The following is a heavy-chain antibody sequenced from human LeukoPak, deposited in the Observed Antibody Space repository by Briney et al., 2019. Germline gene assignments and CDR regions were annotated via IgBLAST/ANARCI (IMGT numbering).Heavy chain of an antibody. J-gene: IGHJ4*02. Sequence: PGGSLRLSCAASGFTFSSYAMSWVRQAPGKGLEWVSAISGSGGSTYYADSVKGRFTISRDNSKNTLYLQMNSLRAEDTAVYCCAKDGGQKTYGGYQNYWGQGTLVTVSS. CDR3: AKDGGQKTYGGYQNY. V-gene: IGHV3-23*01. D-gene: IGHD5-12*01. CDR1: GFTFSSYA. CDR2: ISGSGGST.